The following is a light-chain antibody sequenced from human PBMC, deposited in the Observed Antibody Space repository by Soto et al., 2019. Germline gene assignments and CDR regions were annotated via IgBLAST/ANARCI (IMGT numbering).Light chain of an antibody. CDR2: DAY. Sequence: EMVITQSPATLSVSPGERATLSCRASQSVSRSYLDWYQQKPGKAPRLLIYDAYNRATGIPPRFSGSGSGADFTLTISSLEPEDSEVYYCQQRHMWPITFGQGTRLEIK. CDR1: QSVSRSY. J-gene: IGKJ5*01. V-gene: IGKV3D-20*02. CDR3: QQRHMWPIT.